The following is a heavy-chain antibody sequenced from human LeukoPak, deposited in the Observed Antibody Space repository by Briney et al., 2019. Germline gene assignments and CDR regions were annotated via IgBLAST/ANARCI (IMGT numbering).Heavy chain of an antibody. CDR3: VKGFVHPTYYFDY. CDR2: ITGSGDGT. D-gene: IGHD3-10*01. Sequence: GGSLRLSCAASGFTFSNYWMSWVRQAPGKRLEWVSSITGSGDGTYYADSVRGRFTISRDNSENTLYLQLNSLRADDTAVYFCVKGFVHPTYYFDYWGQGTLVTVSS. CDR1: GFTFSNYW. V-gene: IGHV3-23*01. J-gene: IGHJ4*02.